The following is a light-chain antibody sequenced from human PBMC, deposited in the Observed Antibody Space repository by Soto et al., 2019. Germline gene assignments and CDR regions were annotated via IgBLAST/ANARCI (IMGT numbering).Light chain of an antibody. CDR3: QQSYSIPWT. CDR2: GTS. Sequence: DIQMTQSPSSLSGSAGDRVTITCRASQSISTYLNWYQQKPGKAPKVLMYGTSILQTGVSSRFSGSGSGIDFTLTISSLQPEDFAAYYCQQSYSIPWTFGQGTKVEIK. V-gene: IGKV1-39*01. CDR1: QSISTY. J-gene: IGKJ1*01.